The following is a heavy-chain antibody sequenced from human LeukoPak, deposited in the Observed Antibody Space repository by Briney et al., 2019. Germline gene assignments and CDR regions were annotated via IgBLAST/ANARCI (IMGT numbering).Heavy chain of an antibody. CDR2: MNPNSGNT. V-gene: IGHV1-8*01. Sequence: ASVKVSCKASGYTFTSYDINWVRQATGQGLERMGWMNPNSGNTGYAQKFQGRVTMTRNTSISTAYMELSSLRSEDTAVYYCARGRYLLGYCSSTSCYGGDCWGQGTLVTVSS. CDR1: GYTFTSYD. D-gene: IGHD2-2*01. J-gene: IGHJ4*02. CDR3: ARGRYLLGYCSSTSCYGGDC.